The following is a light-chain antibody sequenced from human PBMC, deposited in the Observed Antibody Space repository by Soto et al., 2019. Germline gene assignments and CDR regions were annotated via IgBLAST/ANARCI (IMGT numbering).Light chain of an antibody. J-gene: IGKJ1*01. CDR2: AAS. CDR1: QGISSW. Sequence: DIQMTQSPSSVSASVGDRVTITCRASQGISSWLAWYQQKPGKAPKLLIYAASSLQSGVPPRFSGSGSGTEFTLTISSLQPDDVATHYCIQYNTYWPSGQGTTADIK. V-gene: IGKV1D-16*01. CDR3: IQYNTYWP.